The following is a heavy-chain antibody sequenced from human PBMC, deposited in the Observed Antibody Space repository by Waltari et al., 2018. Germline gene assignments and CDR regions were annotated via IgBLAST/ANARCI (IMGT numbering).Heavy chain of an antibody. CDR3: ARVASGGRVPAANPWDYYYYMDV. D-gene: IGHD2-2*01. V-gene: IGHV4-38-2*02. CDR2: IYPSGST. J-gene: IGHJ6*03. Sequence: QVQLQESGPGLVKPSETLSLTCTVSGYSISRGYYWGWLRQRPGKGPGWIGSIYPSGSTYYNPSLKSRVTISVDTSKNQFSLKLSSVTAADTAVYYCARVASGGRVPAANPWDYYYYMDVWGKGTTVTVSS. CDR1: GYSISRGYY.